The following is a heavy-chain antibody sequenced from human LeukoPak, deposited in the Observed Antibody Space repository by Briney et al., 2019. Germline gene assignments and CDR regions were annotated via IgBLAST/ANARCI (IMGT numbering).Heavy chain of an antibody. CDR3: ASPLTVTTGLHY. J-gene: IGHJ4*02. D-gene: IGHD4-11*01. Sequence: GGSLRLSCASSGSTFSDYWMHWVRQVPGKGLVWVSRINTDGMSTTYADSVRGRFTISRDNAMNTVYLQMNSLRAEDTAVYYCASPLTVTTGLHYWGQGILVTVSS. CDR1: GSTFSDYW. CDR2: INTDGMST. V-gene: IGHV3-74*01.